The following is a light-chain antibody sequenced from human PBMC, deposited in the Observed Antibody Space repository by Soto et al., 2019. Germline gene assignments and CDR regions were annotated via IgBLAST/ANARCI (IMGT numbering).Light chain of an antibody. CDR1: QSVSSY. CDR3: QHRRSSPYS. Sequence: EIVLTQSTATLSLSPGERATLSCRASQSVSSYFAWYQQKPGQAPSLLIYDASNRATSIPASFTGSRSRTDFTLTISSLETEDYAVYYWQHRRSSPYSLGPGTQLEIK. V-gene: IGKV3-11*01. CDR2: DAS. J-gene: IGKJ2*01.